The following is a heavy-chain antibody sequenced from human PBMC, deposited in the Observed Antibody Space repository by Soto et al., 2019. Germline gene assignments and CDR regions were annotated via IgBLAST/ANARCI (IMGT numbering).Heavy chain of an antibody. CDR2: ISGSGGST. V-gene: IGHV3-23*01. D-gene: IGHD6-6*01. CDR3: AKDLPIEYSSSSGWFDP. CDR1: GFTFSSYA. Sequence: GGSLRLSCAASGFTFSSYAMSWVRQAPGKGLEWVSAISGSGGSTYYADSVKGRFTISRENSKDTLYVQMNSLRTEDTDVYYCAKDLPIEYSSSSGWFDPWGQGTLVTVSS. J-gene: IGHJ5*02.